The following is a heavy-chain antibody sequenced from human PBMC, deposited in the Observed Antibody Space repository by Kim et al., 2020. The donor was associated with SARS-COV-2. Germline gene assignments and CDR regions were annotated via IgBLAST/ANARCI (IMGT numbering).Heavy chain of an antibody. CDR3: ARHVVVPAATLGWFDP. V-gene: IGHV4-39*01. Sequence: SLKSRVTISVDTSKNQFSLKLSSVTAADTAVYYCARHVVVPAATLGWFDPWGQGTLVTVSS. J-gene: IGHJ5*02. D-gene: IGHD2-2*01.